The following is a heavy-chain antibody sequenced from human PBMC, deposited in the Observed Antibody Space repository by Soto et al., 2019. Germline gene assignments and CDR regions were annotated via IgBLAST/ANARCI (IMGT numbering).Heavy chain of an antibody. CDR2: ISAYNGNT. CDR1: GYTFTSYG. J-gene: IGHJ4*01. D-gene: IGHD6-13*01. Sequence: QVQLVQSGAEVKKPGASVKVSCKASGYTFTSYGISGVGQAPGQGLEWMGWISAYNGNTNYAQNLHCRVTIPTDTATSTSYMELRSLRFDHTAVYYCARDCLTESLAAAGCFDYCGHGTLVTVS. V-gene: IGHV1-18*01. CDR3: ARDCLTESLAAAGCFDY.